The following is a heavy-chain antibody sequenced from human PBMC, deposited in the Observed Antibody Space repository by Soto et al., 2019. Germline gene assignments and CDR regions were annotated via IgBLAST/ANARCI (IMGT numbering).Heavy chain of an antibody. D-gene: IGHD6-19*01. CDR3: ARHIAVSGTRGFDF. Sequence: QVQLQESGPGLMKPSGTLSLTCAVSGGSISTNWWSWVRQPPGKGLEWIGEIYHSGRTNYNPSLANRVTMSVDKSQNNLPLILTSVTAADTAVYYCARHIAVSGTRGFDFWGQGTLVTVSS. V-gene: IGHV4-4*02. CDR2: IYHSGRT. CDR1: GGSISTNW. J-gene: IGHJ4*02.